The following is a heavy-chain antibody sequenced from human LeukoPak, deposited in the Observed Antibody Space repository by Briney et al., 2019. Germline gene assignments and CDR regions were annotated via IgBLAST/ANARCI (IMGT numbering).Heavy chain of an antibody. J-gene: IGHJ4*02. V-gene: IGHV3-53*01. CDR3: AREESGSYFRY. D-gene: IGHD1-26*01. Sequence: GGSLRLSCAASGFSVINNNMSWARQAPGKGLEWVSVIYEGDSTYYADSVKGRFTITRDNAKNTLYLQMNSLRAEDTAVYYCAREESGSYFRYWGQGTLVTVSS. CDR1: GFSVINNN. CDR2: IYEGDST.